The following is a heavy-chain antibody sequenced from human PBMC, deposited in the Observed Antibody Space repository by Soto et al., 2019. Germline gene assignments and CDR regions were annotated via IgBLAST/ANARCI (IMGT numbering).Heavy chain of an antibody. CDR3: SRDNGDYVGWFDP. CDR2: IYHSGST. V-gene: IGHV4-30-2*01. CDR1: GGSISSGGYS. D-gene: IGHD4-17*01. Sequence: QLQLQESGSGLVKPSQTLSLTCVVSGGSISSGGYSWSWIRQPPGKGLEWIGYIYHSGSTYYNPSLQSRVTISVDRSKNQFSLKLSSVTAADTAVYYCSRDNGDYVGWFDPWGQGTLVTVSS. J-gene: IGHJ5*02.